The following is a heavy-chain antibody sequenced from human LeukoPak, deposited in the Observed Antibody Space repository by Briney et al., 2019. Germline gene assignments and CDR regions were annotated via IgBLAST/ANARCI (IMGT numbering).Heavy chain of an antibody. V-gene: IGHV3-11*04. D-gene: IGHD3-9*01. Sequence: GGSLRLSCAAPGFTFSDYYMSWIRQAPGKGLEWVSYISSSGSTIYYADSVKGRFTISRDNAKNSLYLQMNSLRAEDTAVYYCARRGLRYFDWLLQPFDYWGQGTLVTVSS. CDR3: ARRGLRYFDWLLQPFDY. J-gene: IGHJ4*02. CDR2: ISSSGSTI. CDR1: GFTFSDYY.